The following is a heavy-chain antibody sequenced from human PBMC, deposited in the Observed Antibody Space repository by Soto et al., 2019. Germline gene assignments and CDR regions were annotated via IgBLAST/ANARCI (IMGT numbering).Heavy chain of an antibody. V-gene: IGHV3-30*15. CDR1: GFTFTSYA. Sequence: QVQLVESGGSVVQPGRSLRLSCEASGFTFTSYAMHWVRQAPGKGLEWVAVISYDGINEYYADSVKGRFTISRDNTKIPLLLQMSSVRVEDTAVYYCARVRLRVGELSLIGYFDYWGQGTLVTVSS. CDR3: ARVRLRVGELSLIGYFDY. J-gene: IGHJ4*02. D-gene: IGHD3-16*02. CDR2: ISYDGINE.